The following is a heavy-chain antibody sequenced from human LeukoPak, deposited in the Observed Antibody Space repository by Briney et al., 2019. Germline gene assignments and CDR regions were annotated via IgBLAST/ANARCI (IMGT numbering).Heavy chain of an antibody. V-gene: IGHV4-39*01. Sequence: SETLSLTCTVSGGSVSGSSYYWGWIRPPPGKGLEWIGSIYHTGSFYYNPSLQSRVTVSVDTTKNQFSLKLSSVTAADTAVYYCARHHGIEMATFDYWGHGTLVTVSS. D-gene: IGHD5-24*01. CDR3: ARHHGIEMATFDY. CDR1: GGSVSGSSYY. CDR2: IYHTGSF. J-gene: IGHJ4*01.